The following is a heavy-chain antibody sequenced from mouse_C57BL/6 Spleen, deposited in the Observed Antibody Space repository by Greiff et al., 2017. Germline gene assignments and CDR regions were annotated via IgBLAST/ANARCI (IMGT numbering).Heavy chain of an antibody. V-gene: IGHV1-72*01. Sequence: QVPLQQPGAELLQPGASVKLSCTASGYTFTSYCMHLVKLRPGRGLGWVGRIDPYCGGNKCNEKFQSRAPLTVENPSSTAYMQLSSLTSEDSAVYYCAVTDYYGSGYYAMDYWGQGTSVTVSS. CDR3: AVTDYYGSGYYAMDY. D-gene: IGHD1-1*01. CDR1: GYTFTSYC. J-gene: IGHJ4*01. CDR2: IDPYCGGN.